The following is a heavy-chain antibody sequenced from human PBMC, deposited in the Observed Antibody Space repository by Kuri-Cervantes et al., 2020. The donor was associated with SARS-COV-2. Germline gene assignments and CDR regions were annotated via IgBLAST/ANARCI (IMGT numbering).Heavy chain of an antibody. CDR1: GFTFSSYA. Sequence: ETLSLTCAASGFTFSSYAMSWVRQAPGKGLEWVSAISGSGGSTYYADSVKGRFTISRDNSKNTLYLQMNSLRAEDTAVYYCAKTAGSGSYHYYYYYMDVWGKGTTVTVSS. CDR3: AKTAGSGSYHYYYYYMDV. D-gene: IGHD1-26*01. J-gene: IGHJ6*03. CDR2: ISGSGGST. V-gene: IGHV3-23*01.